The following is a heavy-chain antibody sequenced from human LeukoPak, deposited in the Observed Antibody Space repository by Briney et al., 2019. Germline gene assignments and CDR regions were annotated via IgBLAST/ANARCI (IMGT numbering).Heavy chain of an antibody. V-gene: IGHV3-23*01. J-gene: IGHJ4*02. CDR3: AKPPPLVYIAAAGTYFDY. Sequence: PGGSLRLSCAASGFTFSSYAMSWVRQAPGKGLEWVSAISGSGGSTYYADSVKGRFTISRDNSKNTLYLQINSLRAEDTAVYYCAKPPPLVYIAAAGTYFDYWGQGTLVTVSS. D-gene: IGHD6-13*01. CDR1: GFTFSSYA. CDR2: ISGSGGST.